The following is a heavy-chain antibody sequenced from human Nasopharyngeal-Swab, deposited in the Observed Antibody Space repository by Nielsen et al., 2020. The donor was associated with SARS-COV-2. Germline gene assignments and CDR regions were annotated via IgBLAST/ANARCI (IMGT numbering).Heavy chain of an antibody. CDR2: INHSGST. V-gene: IGHV4-34*01. Sequence: SETLSLTCAVYGGSFSGYYWSWIRQPPGKGLEWIGEINHSGSTNYNPSLKSRVTISVDTSKNQFSLKLSSVTAAATAVYYCARGLDYDYWGQGTLVTVSS. CDR3: ARGLDYDY. J-gene: IGHJ4*02. CDR1: GGSFSGYY.